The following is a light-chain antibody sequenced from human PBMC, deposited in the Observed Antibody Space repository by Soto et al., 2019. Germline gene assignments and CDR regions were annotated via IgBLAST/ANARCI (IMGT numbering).Light chain of an antibody. Sequence: EIVLTQSPATLSLSPGERATLSCGASQSVSNYLAWYQQKPGQAPRLLIYDASNRATGIPARFSGSGSGTDFTLTISSLETEDFAVYYCQQRSNWPPLTFGGGTKVDIK. CDR2: DAS. V-gene: IGKV3-11*01. J-gene: IGKJ4*01. CDR1: QSVSNY. CDR3: QQRSNWPPLT.